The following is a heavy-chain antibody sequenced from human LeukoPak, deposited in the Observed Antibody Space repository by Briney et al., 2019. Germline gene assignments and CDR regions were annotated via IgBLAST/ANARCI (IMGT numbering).Heavy chain of an antibody. CDR2: IYTSGST. D-gene: IGHD2-2*01. Sequence: SETLSLTCTVSGGSISSYYWSWIRQPAGKGLEWIGRIYTSGSTNYNPSLKSRVTISVDTSKNQFSLKLSSVTAADTAVYYCARRVVVPAAIGFDYWGQGTLVTVSS. V-gene: IGHV4-4*07. CDR3: ARRVVVPAAIGFDY. CDR1: GGSISSYY. J-gene: IGHJ4*02.